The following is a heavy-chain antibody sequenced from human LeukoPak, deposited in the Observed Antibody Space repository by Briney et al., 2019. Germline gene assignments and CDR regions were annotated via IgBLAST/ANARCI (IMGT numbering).Heavy chain of an antibody. Sequence: SETLSLTCTVSGFSISSGFYWGWIRQPPGKGLEWIGTIHGGGSTNYNPSLKSRVTISVDTSKNQFSLNLSSVTVADTAVYYCTRATGAGLIDYWGQGTLVTVSS. CDR3: TRATGAGLIDY. J-gene: IGHJ4*02. V-gene: IGHV4-38-2*02. D-gene: IGHD1-1*01. CDR2: IHGGGST. CDR1: GFSISSGFY.